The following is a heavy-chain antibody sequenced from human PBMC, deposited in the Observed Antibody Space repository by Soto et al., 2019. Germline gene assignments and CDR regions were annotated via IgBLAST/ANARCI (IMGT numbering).Heavy chain of an antibody. CDR2: ISSNGGST. J-gene: IGHJ6*02. CDR1: GFTFSSYA. CDR3: AKARLWGGDGYNSYYYNAMDV. V-gene: IGHV3-64*04. D-gene: IGHD3-16*01. Sequence: GVLRLSCSASGFTFSSYAMHWVRQAPGKGLEYVSAISSNGGSTYYADSVKGRSTISRDNAKNSLYLQMNSLRPEDTALYYCAKARLWGGDGYNSYYYNAMDVWGQGTTVTVSS.